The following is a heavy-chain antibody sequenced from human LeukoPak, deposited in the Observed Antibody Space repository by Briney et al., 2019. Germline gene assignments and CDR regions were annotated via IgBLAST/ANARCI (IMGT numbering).Heavy chain of an antibody. V-gene: IGHV1-18*01. CDR2: ISAYNGNT. Sequence: ASVKVSCKASGYTLTSYGISWVRQAPGQGLEWMGWISAYNGNTNYAQKLQGRVTMTTDTSTSTAYMELRSLRSDDTAVYYCATPRVGSGLLTFDYWGQGTLVTVSS. J-gene: IGHJ4*02. D-gene: IGHD6-19*01. CDR1: GYTLTSYG. CDR3: ATPRVGSGLLTFDY.